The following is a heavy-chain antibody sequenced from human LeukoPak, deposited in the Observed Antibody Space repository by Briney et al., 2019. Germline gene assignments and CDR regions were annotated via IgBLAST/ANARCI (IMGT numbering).Heavy chain of an antibody. CDR3: ARGIWTNWYFDL. J-gene: IGHJ2*01. D-gene: IGHD3/OR15-3a*01. Sequence: ASVKVSCKASGYTFTGYYIHWVRQAPGQGLEWMGWINPNSGGTNYAQKFQGRVTMTRDTSISTAYMELRRLRSDDTAVYYCARGIWTNWYFDLWGRGTLVTVSS. V-gene: IGHV1-2*02. CDR2: INPNSGGT. CDR1: GYTFTGYY.